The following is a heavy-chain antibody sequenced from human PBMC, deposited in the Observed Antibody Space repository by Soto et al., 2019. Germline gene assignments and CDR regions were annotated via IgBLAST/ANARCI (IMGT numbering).Heavy chain of an antibody. J-gene: IGHJ4*02. CDR3: VRQPGGVATPGDDY. CDR2: MNPDSGDT. V-gene: IGHV1-8*01. D-gene: IGHD2-15*01. CDR1: GYPFSAFD. Sequence: QVQLVQSEAEVKKPGASVKVSCEASGYPFSAFDINWVRQAGGQGLEWMGWMNPDSGDTAFAQRFQDRITMTRSTSISTAYMELSRLTSDDTAVYFCVRQPGGVATPGDDYWGQGPLVTVSS.